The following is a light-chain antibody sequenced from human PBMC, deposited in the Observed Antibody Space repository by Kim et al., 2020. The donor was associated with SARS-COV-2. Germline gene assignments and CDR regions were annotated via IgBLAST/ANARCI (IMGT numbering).Light chain of an antibody. CDR3: QQYNGYPRT. CDR2: KAS. Sequence: DIQMTQSPSTLSASVGDRVTITCRASQSINSWLAWYQQKPGKAPKLLIYKASSLESGVPLRFSGSGYGTEFIFTISSLQPDDFATYYCQQYNGYPRTFGQGTKVEIK. J-gene: IGKJ1*01. CDR1: QSINSW. V-gene: IGKV1-5*03.